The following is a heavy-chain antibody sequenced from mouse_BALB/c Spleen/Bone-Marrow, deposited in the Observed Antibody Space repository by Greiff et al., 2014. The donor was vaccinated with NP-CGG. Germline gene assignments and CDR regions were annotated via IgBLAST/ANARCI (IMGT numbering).Heavy chain of an antibody. Sequence: EVKLQESGPDLVKPGASVKISCKASGYSFTGYYMHWVKQSHVKSLEWIGRINPYNGATTYNQNFKDKASLTVGKSSSTAYMELHSLTSEDSAVYYCARSWDYWGQGTTLTVSS. CDR2: INPYNGAT. V-gene: IGHV1-31*01. D-gene: IGHD4-1*01. CDR1: GYSFTGYY. J-gene: IGHJ2*01. CDR3: ARSWDY.